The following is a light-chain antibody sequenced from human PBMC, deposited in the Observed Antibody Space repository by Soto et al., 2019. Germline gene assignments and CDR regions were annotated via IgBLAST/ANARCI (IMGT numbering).Light chain of an antibody. Sequence: EVVLTQSPGTLSLSPGERATLSCRASQSVSSSYLAWYQQKPGQAPRLLIYGTSSRATGIPDRFSGSGSGTDFTLTISRRESEDFAVYYRQQYGSSSWTFGQGTKVEIK. CDR1: QSVSSSY. CDR3: QQYGSSSWT. J-gene: IGKJ1*01. V-gene: IGKV3-20*01. CDR2: GTS.